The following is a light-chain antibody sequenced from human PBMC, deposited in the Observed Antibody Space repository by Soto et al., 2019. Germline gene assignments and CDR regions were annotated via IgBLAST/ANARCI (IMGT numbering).Light chain of an antibody. J-gene: IGLJ2*01. CDR1: NIGSKN. Sequence: SYELTQPLSVSVALGQTASISCGGNNIGSKNVHWYQQKPGQAPVLVICRDSNRPSGIPERFSGSNSGNTATLTISRAQAGDEADYYCQVWDSSTVVFGGGTQLTVL. V-gene: IGLV3-9*01. CDR2: RDS. CDR3: QVWDSSTVV.